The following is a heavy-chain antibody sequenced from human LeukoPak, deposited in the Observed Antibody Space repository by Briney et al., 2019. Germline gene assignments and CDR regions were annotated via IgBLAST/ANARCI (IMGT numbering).Heavy chain of an antibody. CDR1: GGSISSYY. J-gene: IGHJ6*02. Sequence: SETLSLTCTVSGGSISSYYWSWIRQPPGKGLEWIGEINHSGSTNYNPSLKSRVTISVDTSKNQFSLKLSSVTAADTAVYYCARGSNSGSYYYYGMDVWGQGTTVTVSS. CDR2: INHSGST. V-gene: IGHV4-34*01. D-gene: IGHD1-26*01. CDR3: ARGSNSGSYYYYGMDV.